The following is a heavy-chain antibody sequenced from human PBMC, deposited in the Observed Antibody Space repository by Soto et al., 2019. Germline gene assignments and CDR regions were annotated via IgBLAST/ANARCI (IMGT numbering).Heavy chain of an antibody. Sequence: LRLSCVASGFTFKNYDMYWVRQVPGQGLEWVSGIGTLHDTFYSAAVAGRFFASREKGRDSLYLQMNSLRVGDSGVYFCARGRSNDFSSSPPPRFDPWGRGTLVTVSS. D-gene: IGHD2-21*02. CDR2: IGTLHDT. CDR3: ARGRSNDFSSSPPPRFDP. CDR1: GFTFKNYD. V-gene: IGHV3-13*01. J-gene: IGHJ5*02.